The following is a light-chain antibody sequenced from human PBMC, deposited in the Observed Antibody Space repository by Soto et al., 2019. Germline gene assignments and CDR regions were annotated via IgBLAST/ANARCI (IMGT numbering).Light chain of an antibody. V-gene: IGKV1-5*01. CDR1: QNIGSS. J-gene: IGKJ2*01. CDR3: QQHNDYSAVT. CDR2: DAS. Sequence: DIQMTQSPSTLSASVGDRVTITGRASQNIGSSLAWYQHRPGKAPKLLLFDASTLQTGVPSRFSGSGFGTEFNLTITGLQPDDFATYYCQQHNDYSAVTFGQGTKLEIK.